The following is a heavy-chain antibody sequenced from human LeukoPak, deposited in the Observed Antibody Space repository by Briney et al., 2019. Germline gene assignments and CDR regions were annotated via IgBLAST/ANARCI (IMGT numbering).Heavy chain of an antibody. D-gene: IGHD6-13*01. J-gene: IGHJ4*02. CDR2: VNPNSGDT. Sequence: GASVKVSCKASGYTFTGYYLHWVRQAPGQGLEWMGCVNPNSGDTNYAQKFQGSVTMTRDTSISTVYMELRSLRSDDTAVYYCTRDLPYSSSWESIDYWGQGTLVTVSS. V-gene: IGHV1-2*02. CDR1: GYTFTGYY. CDR3: TRDLPYSSSWESIDY.